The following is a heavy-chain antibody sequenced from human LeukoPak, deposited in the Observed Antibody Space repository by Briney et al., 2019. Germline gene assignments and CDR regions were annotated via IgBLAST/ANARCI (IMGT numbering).Heavy chain of an antibody. CDR1: GFTFSFYG. D-gene: IGHD2-2*02. J-gene: IGHJ4*02. CDR2: IQYDGSYK. Sequence: GRSLRLSCATSGFTFSFYGMHWVRQAPGKGLEWVAFIQYDGSYKFYADSVQGRFSISRDNSKNTLFLQMNSLRAEDTAVYYCAKTSDQLLYSKFDFWGQGTLVTVSS. V-gene: IGHV3-30*02. CDR3: AKTSDQLLYSKFDF.